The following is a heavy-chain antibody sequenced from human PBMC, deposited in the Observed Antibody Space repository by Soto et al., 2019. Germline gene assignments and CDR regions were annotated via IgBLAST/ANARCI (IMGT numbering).Heavy chain of an antibody. D-gene: IGHD2-2*01. J-gene: IGHJ6*02. V-gene: IGHV1-69*08. CDR2: IIPIFGIP. CDR3: AREDRDRETGLVPAAIDGMDV. CDR1: GGTFSRYS. Sequence: QVQLVQSGAEVKKPVSSVKVSCKASGGTFSRYSLTWVRQAPGHGLEWIGRIIPIFGIPTYAQKFQGRVTITADESTSTAYMELSSLRSDDTAVYYCAREDRDRETGLVPAAIDGMDVWGQGTTVTVSS.